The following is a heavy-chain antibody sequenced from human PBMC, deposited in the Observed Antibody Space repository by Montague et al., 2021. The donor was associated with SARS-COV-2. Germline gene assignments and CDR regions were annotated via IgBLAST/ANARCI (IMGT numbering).Heavy chain of an antibody. D-gene: IGHD5-24*01. CDR3: TRRLHGFNRHYFDY. CDR2: INQSGST. Sequence: SETLSLTCAVDVASFNGYYWTWIRQAPVKRLVWIGEINQSGSTSYNPSLRSRVTISVDTSKNQFSLKLTSVTAADTAVYYCTRRLHGFNRHYFDYWGQGTLVTVSS. J-gene: IGHJ4*02. V-gene: IGHV4-34*01. CDR1: VASFNGYY.